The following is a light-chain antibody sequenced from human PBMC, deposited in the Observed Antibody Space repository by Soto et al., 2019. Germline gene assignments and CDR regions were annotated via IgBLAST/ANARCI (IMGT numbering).Light chain of an antibody. V-gene: IGKV3-20*01. Sequence: ESVWTQSKGTLSLSPGERATLSCRASQSVSNNYLAWYQQKPGQAPRLLIYGASNRATGIPDRFSGSGSGTDFTLTISRLEPEDFAVYYCQQYGSSGTFGQGTKVDIK. J-gene: IGKJ1*01. CDR3: QQYGSSGT. CDR1: QSVSNNY. CDR2: GAS.